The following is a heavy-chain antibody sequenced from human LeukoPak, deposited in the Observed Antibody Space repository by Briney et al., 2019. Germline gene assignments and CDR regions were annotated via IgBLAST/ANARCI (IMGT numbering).Heavy chain of an antibody. V-gene: IGHV4-39*01. CDR1: GGSITTTDFD. CDR3: ARFKGGTGFDY. D-gene: IGHD1-26*01. CDR2: ISSSGKA. Sequence: SETLSLTCAVSGGSITTTDFDWAWIRQPPGQGFEWIATISSSGKAYYYPSLMSRVTISADTSKNQFSLDVTTVTGADTGLFYCARFKGGTGFDYWGRGILVIVS. J-gene: IGHJ4*02.